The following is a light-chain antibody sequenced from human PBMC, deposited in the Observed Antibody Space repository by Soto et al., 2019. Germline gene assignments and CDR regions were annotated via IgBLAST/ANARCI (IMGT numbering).Light chain of an antibody. V-gene: IGKV3-20*01. J-gene: IGKJ1*01. CDR3: QQYGSSPPT. Sequence: EIVLTQSPGTLSLSPGERATLSCRASQSVSSSYLAWYQQKPGQAPSLLIYDTTSRGTGIPDRFSGSGSGTDFTLTISRLEPEDFAVYYCQQYGSSPPTFGQGTKVEIK. CDR2: DTT. CDR1: QSVSSSY.